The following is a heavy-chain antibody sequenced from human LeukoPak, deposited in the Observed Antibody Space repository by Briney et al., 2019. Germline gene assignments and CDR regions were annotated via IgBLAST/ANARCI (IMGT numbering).Heavy chain of an antibody. CDR2: IYYSGST. J-gene: IGHJ4*02. CDR1: GGSISSYN. V-gene: IGHV4-59*01. CDR3: ARGLGYGSGSSH. Sequence: SETLSLTCTVSGGSISSYNWSWIRQPPGKGLEWIGYIYYSGSTNYNPSLKSRVTISVDTSKNQFSLKLSSVTAADTAVYYCARGLGYGSGSSHWGQGTLVTVSS. D-gene: IGHD3-10*01.